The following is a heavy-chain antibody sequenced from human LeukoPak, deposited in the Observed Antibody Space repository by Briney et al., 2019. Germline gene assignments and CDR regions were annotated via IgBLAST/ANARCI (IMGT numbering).Heavy chain of an antibody. V-gene: IGHV1-69*04. J-gene: IGHJ3*02. CDR2: IIPILGIA. CDR1: GGTFSSYA. CDR3: ATYTAMVLDAFDI. Sequence: ASVKVSCKASGGTFSSYAISWVRQAPGQGLEWMGRIIPILGIANYAQKFQGRVTITADKSTSTAYMELSSLRSEDTAVYYCATYTAMVLDAFDIWGQGTMVTVSS. D-gene: IGHD5-18*01.